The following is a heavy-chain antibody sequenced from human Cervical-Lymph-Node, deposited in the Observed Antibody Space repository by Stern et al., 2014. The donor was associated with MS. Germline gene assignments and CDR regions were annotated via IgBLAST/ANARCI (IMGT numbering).Heavy chain of an antibody. V-gene: IGHV3-33*01. CDR3: VRDRTYKPYYFDY. Sequence: QVQLVESGGGVVQPGRSLRLSCAASGFTFSSSGMHWVRQAPGKGLEWLAIIWYDGSNRYYADSVKGRFAISRDNSKNTVFLQMDSLRADDTAIYYCVRDRTYKPYYFDYWGQGTLVTVSS. J-gene: IGHJ4*02. CDR1: GFTFSSSG. CDR2: IWYDGSNR. D-gene: IGHD1-14*01.